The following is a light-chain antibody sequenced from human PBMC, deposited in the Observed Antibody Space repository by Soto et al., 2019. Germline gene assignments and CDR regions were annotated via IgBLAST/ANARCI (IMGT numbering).Light chain of an antibody. CDR3: SSYTRSSTLVV. V-gene: IGLV2-14*01. CDR2: DVS. CDR1: SSDVGGYNY. J-gene: IGLJ2*01. Sequence: QSALTQPASVSGSPGQSITISCTGTSSDVGGYNYVSWYQQHPGKAPKLMIYDVSNRPSGVSNRFSGSKSGNTASLTISGLQPEDEADYYCSSYTRSSTLVVFGGGTKVTVL.